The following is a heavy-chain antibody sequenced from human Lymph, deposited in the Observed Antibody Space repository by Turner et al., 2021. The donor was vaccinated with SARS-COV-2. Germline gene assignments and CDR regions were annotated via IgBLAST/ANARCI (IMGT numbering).Heavy chain of an antibody. CDR2: INPNSGGT. D-gene: IGHD3-3*01. V-gene: IGHV1-2*02. J-gene: IGHJ6*02. Sequence: QVQLVQSGAKVKKPGASVKVSCKASGYTFTGYYMHWVRQAPGQGLEWMGWINPNSGGTNYAQKFQGRVTMTRDTSISTAYMELSRLRSDDTAVYYCARDVERYNDFWSGYSGGYGLDVWGQGTTVTVSS. CDR3: ARDVERYNDFWSGYSGGYGLDV. CDR1: GYTFTGYY.